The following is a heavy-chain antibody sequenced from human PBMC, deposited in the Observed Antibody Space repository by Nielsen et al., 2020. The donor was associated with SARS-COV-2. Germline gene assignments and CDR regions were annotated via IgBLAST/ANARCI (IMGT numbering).Heavy chain of an antibody. D-gene: IGHD2-15*01. V-gene: IGHV4-31*02. CDR3: ARDSFPHTLRGGPYYYGVDV. CDR2: IYYSGST. J-gene: IGHJ6*02. Sequence: WIRQPPGKGLEWIGYIYYSGSTYYNPSLKSRVTISVDTSKNQFSLKLSSVTAADTAVYYCARDSFPHTLRGGPYYYGVDVWGQGTTVTVSS.